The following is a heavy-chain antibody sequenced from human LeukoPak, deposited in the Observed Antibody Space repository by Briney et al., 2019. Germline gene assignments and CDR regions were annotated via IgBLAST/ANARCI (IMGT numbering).Heavy chain of an antibody. V-gene: IGHV4-38-2*01. Sequence: SETLSLTCAVSGYSISSGYYWGWIRQPPGKGLEWIGSIYHSGSTYYNPSLKSRVTISVDTSKNQFSLKLSYVTAADTAVYYCARVYMGYDSSGYYVNWFDPWGQGTLVTVSS. CDR2: IYHSGST. CDR3: ARVYMGYDSSGYYVNWFDP. D-gene: IGHD3-22*01. CDR1: GYSISSGYY. J-gene: IGHJ5*02.